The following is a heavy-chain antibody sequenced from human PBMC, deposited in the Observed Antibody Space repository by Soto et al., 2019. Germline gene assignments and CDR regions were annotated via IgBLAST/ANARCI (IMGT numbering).Heavy chain of an antibody. CDR3: ASDRHHSGFED. Sequence: QVHLVQSGAEVKKPGSSVRVSCKASGGSFSNYAVTWVRQAPGQRLEWMGGITPMFGIANYAQKSQGRVTLTADESTGTAYMELSSLRSDDTATYYCASDRHHSGFEDWGQGTLVTVSS. V-gene: IGHV1-69*01. CDR2: ITPMFGIA. J-gene: IGHJ4*02. CDR1: GGSFSNYA.